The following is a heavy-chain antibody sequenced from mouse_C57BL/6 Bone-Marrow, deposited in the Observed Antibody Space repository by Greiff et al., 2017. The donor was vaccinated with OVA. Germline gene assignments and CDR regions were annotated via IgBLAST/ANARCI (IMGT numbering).Heavy chain of an antibody. CDR1: GYTFTSYW. CDR3: ARAVTNAMDY. Sequence: QVQLQQPGAELVMPGASVKLSCKASGYTFTSYWMHWVKQRPGQGLEWIGEIDPSDSYTNYNQKFNGKSTLTVDKSSSTAYMQLSSLTSEDSAVYYCARAVTNAMDYWGQGTSVTVSS. V-gene: IGHV1-69*01. D-gene: IGHD2-13*01. J-gene: IGHJ4*01. CDR2: IDPSDSYT.